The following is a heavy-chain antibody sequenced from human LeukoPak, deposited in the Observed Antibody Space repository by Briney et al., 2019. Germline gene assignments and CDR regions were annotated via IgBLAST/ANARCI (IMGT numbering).Heavy chain of an antibody. CDR1: GYTFTSYG. CDR3: ARDMQRWLQSGTGFDP. Sequence: ASVKVSCKASGYTFTSYGISWVRQAPGQGLEWMGWISAYNGNTNYAQKLQGRVTITADESTSTAYMELSSLRSEDTAVYYCARDMQRWLQSGTGFDPWGQGTLVTVSS. J-gene: IGHJ5*02. CDR2: ISAYNGNT. D-gene: IGHD5-24*01. V-gene: IGHV1-18*01.